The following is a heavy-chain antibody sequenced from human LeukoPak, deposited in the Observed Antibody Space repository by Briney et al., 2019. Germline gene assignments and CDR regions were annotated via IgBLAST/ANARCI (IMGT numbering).Heavy chain of an antibody. CDR3: ARLGLLRGYSGYDLDTNRDYYGMDV. J-gene: IGHJ6*02. D-gene: IGHD5-12*01. CDR2: MNPNSGNT. CDR1: GYTFTGYY. Sequence: GASVKVSCKASGYTFTGYYMHWVRQAPGQGLEWMGWMNPNSGNTGYAQKFQGRVTMTRNTSISTAYMELSSLRSEDTAVYYCARLGLLRGYSGYDLDTNRDYYGMDVWGQGTTVTVSS. V-gene: IGHV1-8*02.